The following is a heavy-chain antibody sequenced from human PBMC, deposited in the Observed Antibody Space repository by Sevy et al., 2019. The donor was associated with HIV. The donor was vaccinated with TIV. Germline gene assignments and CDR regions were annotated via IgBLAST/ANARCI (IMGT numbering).Heavy chain of an antibody. D-gene: IGHD3-22*01. V-gene: IGHV3-33*03. CDR3: AGDSVRGGYFDSSGYYLFDY. Sequence: GGSLRLSCAASGFTFSGYGMHWVRQATGKGLEWVAMIWYDGSNKYYRDSVKGPFTLSRDNSRKSLYLQMNSLRAADTAVDYCAGDSVRGGYFDSSGYYLFDYWGQGTLVTVSS. J-gene: IGHJ4*02. CDR1: GFTFSGYG. CDR2: IWYDGSNK.